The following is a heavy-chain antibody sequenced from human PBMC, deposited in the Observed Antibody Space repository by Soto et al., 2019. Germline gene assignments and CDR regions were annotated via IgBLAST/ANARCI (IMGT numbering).Heavy chain of an antibody. CDR3: ARVAAHFYHSGSYLFDY. CDR1: GGSISSGGYY. J-gene: IGHJ4*02. V-gene: IGHV4-31*03. Sequence: SETLSLTCTVSGGSISSGGYYWSWIRQHPGKGLEWIGYIYYSGSTYHNPSLKSRVTIPVETSKNQFSLRLSSVTAADTAVYYCARVAAHFYHSGSYLFDYWGQGTLVTVSS. CDR2: IYYSGST. D-gene: IGHD3-10*01.